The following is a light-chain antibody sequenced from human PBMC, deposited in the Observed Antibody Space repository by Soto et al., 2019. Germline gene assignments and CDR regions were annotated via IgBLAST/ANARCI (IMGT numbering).Light chain of an antibody. Sequence: IQMTQSPSTLSASVGDSVTITCRASQSFSTWLAWYQQKPGKAPNLLIFKTSNLQSGVPSRFSGSGSGSEFTLTISGLQPDDFATYYCLQSNSYPVTFGQGTKLEI. CDR1: QSFSTW. CDR2: KTS. V-gene: IGKV1-5*03. CDR3: LQSNSYPVT. J-gene: IGKJ2*01.